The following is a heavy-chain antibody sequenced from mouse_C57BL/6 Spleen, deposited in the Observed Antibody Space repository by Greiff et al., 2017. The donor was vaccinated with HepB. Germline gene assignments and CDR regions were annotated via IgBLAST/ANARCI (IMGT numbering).Heavy chain of an antibody. CDR1: GYAFSSSW. J-gene: IGHJ2*01. CDR3: AKPNYYYGSSSYFDY. V-gene: IGHV1-82*01. CDR2: IYPGDGDT. D-gene: IGHD1-1*01. Sequence: QVQLQQSGPELVKPGASVKISCKASGYAFSSSWMNWVKQRHGKGLEWIGRIYPGDGDTNYNGKFKGKATLTADKSSSTAYMQLSSLTSEDSAVYFCAKPNYYYGSSSYFDYWGQGTTLTVSS.